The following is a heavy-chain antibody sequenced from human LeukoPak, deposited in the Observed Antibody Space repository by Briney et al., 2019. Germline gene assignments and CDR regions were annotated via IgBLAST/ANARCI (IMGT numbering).Heavy chain of an antibody. J-gene: IGHJ6*03. CDR2: INSDGINT. CDR1: GFTFSNYW. V-gene: IGHV3-74*01. D-gene: IGHD1-26*01. Sequence: GGSLRLSCAASGFTFSNYWMHWVRQAPGKGLVWVSRINSDGINTSYADSVKGRFTISRDNAKNTLNLQMNSLRAEDTAVYYCARDPYSGSYGDYYYYYMDVWGKGTTVTISS. CDR3: ARDPYSGSYGDYYYYYMDV.